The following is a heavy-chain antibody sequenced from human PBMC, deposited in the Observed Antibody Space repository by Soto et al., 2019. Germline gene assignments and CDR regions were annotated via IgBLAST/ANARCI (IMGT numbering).Heavy chain of an antibody. J-gene: IGHJ6*02. V-gene: IGHV3-21*01. CDR1: GFDLTSSR. D-gene: IGHD6-6*01. CDR3: ARVHLVAGSAFYCAMDL. Sequence: XGSLRLSYFASGFDLTSSRMNWVRQAPGKGLEWVASISGSGKDTFYRHSVKGRFAISRDSAGTSLFLRMDSVKVEDTAVYHCARVHLVAGSAFYCAMDLWGQGTAVTV. CDR2: ISGSGKDT.